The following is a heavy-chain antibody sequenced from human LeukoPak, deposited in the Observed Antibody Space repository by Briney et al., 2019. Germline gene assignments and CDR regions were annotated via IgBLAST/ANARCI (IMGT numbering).Heavy chain of an antibody. D-gene: IGHD7-27*01. CDR3: ARVSRTGDWTDYYYGMDV. Sequence: GGSLRLSCAASGFTFSSYWMHWVRQAPGKGLVWVSRISTDGSSTSYADSVKGRFTISRDNAKNSLYLQMNSLRAEDTAVYYCARVSRTGDWTDYYYGMDVWGQGTTVTVSS. V-gene: IGHV3-74*01. CDR1: GFTFSSYW. CDR2: ISTDGSST. J-gene: IGHJ6*02.